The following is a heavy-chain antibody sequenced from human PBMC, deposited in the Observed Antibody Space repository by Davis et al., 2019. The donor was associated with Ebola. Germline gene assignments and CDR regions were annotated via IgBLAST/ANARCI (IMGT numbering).Heavy chain of an antibody. CDR3: ARELITMVQGIIITAYYFDY. V-gene: IGHV3-23*01. J-gene: IGHJ4*02. Sequence: GESLKISCAASGFTFSSYAMSWVRQAPGKGLEWVSAISGSGGSTYYADSVKGRFTISRDNSKNTLYLQMNSLRAEDTAVYYCARELITMVQGIIITAYYFDYWGQGTLVTVSS. D-gene: IGHD3-10*01. CDR2: ISGSGGST. CDR1: GFTFSSYA.